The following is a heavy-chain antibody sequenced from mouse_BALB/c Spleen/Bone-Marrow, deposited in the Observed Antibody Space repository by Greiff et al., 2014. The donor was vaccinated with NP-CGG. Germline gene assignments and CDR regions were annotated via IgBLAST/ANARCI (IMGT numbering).Heavy chain of an antibody. Sequence: EVKLQESGPELEKPGASVKISCKASGHSFTGYNMNWVRQSHGKSLEWIGNIDPYYGTTTFNQKFKDKATLTVDKSSSTAYMQLKSLTSEDSAVYYCTRSRAYFRDWFAYWGQETLVTVSA. CDR1: GHSFTGYN. V-gene: IGHV1-39*01. CDR3: TRSRAYFRDWFAY. D-gene: IGHD2-14*01. CDR2: IDPYYGTT. J-gene: IGHJ3*01.